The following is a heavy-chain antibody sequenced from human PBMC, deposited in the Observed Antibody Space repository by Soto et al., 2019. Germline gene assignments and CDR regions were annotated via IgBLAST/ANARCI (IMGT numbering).Heavy chain of an antibody. V-gene: IGHV1-69*06. Sequence: QMQLVQSGAEVKKPGSSVKVSCKASGGTLSSFINYPINWVRQAPGQGLEWMGGIVPNVGTVNYAQKFQGRVTISADKSTGTAYMEVSSLRSEHTALYYCATRDTTGLIRYFANWGQGTLATVSS. CDR3: ATRDTTGLIRYFAN. J-gene: IGHJ4*02. D-gene: IGHD3-9*01. CDR1: GGTLSSFINYP. CDR2: IVPNVGTV.